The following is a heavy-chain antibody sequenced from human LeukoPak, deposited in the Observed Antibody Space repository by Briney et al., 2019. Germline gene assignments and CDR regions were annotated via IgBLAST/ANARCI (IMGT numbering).Heavy chain of an antibody. J-gene: IGHJ4*02. CDR2: IYSGGST. CDR3: ARGLRTYCGGDCYQYYFDY. CDR1: GFTFSSYA. V-gene: IGHV3-53*01. D-gene: IGHD2-21*02. Sequence: PGGSLRLSCAASGFTFSSYAMSWVRQAPGKGLEWVSVIYSGGSTYYADSVEGRFTISRDNSKNTLYLQMNSLRAEDTAVYYCARGLRTYCGGDCYQYYFDYWGQGTLVTVSS.